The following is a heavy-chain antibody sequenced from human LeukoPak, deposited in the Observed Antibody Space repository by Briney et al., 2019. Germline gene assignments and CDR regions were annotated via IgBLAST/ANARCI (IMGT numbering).Heavy chain of an antibody. CDR2: ISGSGGST. D-gene: IGHD6-6*01. V-gene: IGHV3-23*01. J-gene: IGHJ4*02. CDR3: AKDLRKYSSSALDY. CDR1: GFTFSSYA. Sequence: GGSLRLSCAASGFTFSSYAMSWVRQAPGKGLEWVSAISGSGGSTYYADSVKGRFTISRDNSKNTLYLQMNSLRAEDTAVYYCAKDLRKYSSSALDYWGQGTPVTVSS.